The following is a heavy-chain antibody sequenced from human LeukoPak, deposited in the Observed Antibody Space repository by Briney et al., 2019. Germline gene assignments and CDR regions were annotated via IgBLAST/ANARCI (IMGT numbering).Heavy chain of an antibody. D-gene: IGHD4-17*01. J-gene: IGHJ4*02. CDR2: INHSGST. CDR1: GGSFSGYS. V-gene: IGHV4-34*09. Sequence: SETLSLTCAVYGGSFSGYSWYWIRQPPGKGLEWIGEINHSGSTNYNPSLKSRVTISVDTSKNQFSLKLSSVTAADTAVYYCASYGDYGLGYWGQGTLVTVSS. CDR3: ASYGDYGLGY.